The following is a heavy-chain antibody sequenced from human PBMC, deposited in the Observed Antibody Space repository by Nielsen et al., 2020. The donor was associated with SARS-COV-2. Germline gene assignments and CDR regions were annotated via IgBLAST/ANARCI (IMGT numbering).Heavy chain of an antibody. CDR2: IYHSGNT. Sequence: SETLSLTCTVSGGSISSYYWSWIRQPPGKGLEWIGEIYHSGNTNYNPSLKSRVTISVDKSKNQFSLKLSSVTAADTAVYYCARRGYDSSGYYWGTKTYNWFDPWGTGPLVIFSS. D-gene: IGHD3-22*01. J-gene: IGHJ5*02. V-gene: IGHV4-59*08. CDR3: ARRGYDSSGYYWGTKTYNWFDP. CDR1: GGSISSYY.